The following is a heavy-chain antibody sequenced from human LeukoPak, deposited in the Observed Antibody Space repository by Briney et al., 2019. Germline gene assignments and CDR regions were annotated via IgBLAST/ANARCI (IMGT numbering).Heavy chain of an antibody. D-gene: IGHD3-22*01. CDR2: ISGYNGST. CDR1: GYTFTNYG. CDR3: AREVDDYHSRDYSIDAFDI. Sequence: ASVKVSCKASGYTFTNYGISWVRQAPGQGLEWMGWISGYNGSTNYAQKLQGRVTMTTDTSTSTAYMELRSLRSDDTAVYYCAREVDDYHSRDYSIDAFDIWGQGTMVTVSS. V-gene: IGHV1-18*01. J-gene: IGHJ3*02.